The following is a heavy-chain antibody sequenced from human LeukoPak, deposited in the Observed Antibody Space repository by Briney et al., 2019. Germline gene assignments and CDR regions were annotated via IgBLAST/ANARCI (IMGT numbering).Heavy chain of an antibody. CDR3: ARGIESYGDYGY. V-gene: IGHV4-59*01. CDR1: GGSISGSY. CDR2: MYNSGST. J-gene: IGHJ4*02. Sequence: PSETLSLTFTVSGGSISGSYWSWIRQPPGKGLEWIAYMYNSGSTNYNPSLESRVTISIDTSKNQFSLKLSSLTAADTAIYYCARGIESYGDYGYWGQGILVTVSS. D-gene: IGHD4-17*01.